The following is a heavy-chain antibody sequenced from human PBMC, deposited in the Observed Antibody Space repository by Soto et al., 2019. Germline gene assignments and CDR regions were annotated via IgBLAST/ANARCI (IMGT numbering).Heavy chain of an antibody. CDR2: IDREGSDT. D-gene: IGHD4-17*01. CDR3: DRATTTVTTRPTLGY. J-gene: IGHJ4*02. CDR1: GFTFSSYW. Sequence: GGSLRLSCAASGFTFSSYWMHWVRQTPGKGLVWVSRIDREGSDTAYADSVKGRFTISRDNAKNTLYLQMNSLRAEDTAVYYCDRATTTVTTRPTLGYWGQGTLVTVSS. V-gene: IGHV3-74*01.